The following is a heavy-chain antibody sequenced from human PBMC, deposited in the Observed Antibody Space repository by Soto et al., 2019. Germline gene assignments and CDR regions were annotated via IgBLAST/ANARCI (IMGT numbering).Heavy chain of an antibody. V-gene: IGHV3-23*01. J-gene: IGHJ6*02. CDR2: ISGSGGST. D-gene: IGHD3-22*01. Sequence: GGSLRLSCAASGFTFSSYAMSWVRQAPGKGLEWVSAISGSGGSTYYADSVKGRFTISRDNSKNTLYLQMNSLRAEDTAVYYCAKEDSSGYYVYYYGMDVWGQGTTVTVSS. CDR1: GFTFSSYA. CDR3: AKEDSSGYYVYYYGMDV.